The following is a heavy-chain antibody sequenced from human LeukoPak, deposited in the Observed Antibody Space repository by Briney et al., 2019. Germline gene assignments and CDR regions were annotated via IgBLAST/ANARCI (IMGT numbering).Heavy chain of an antibody. Sequence: PGGSLRLSCAASGFTFSSYSMNWVRQAPGKGLEWMGIIYPGDSDTRYSPSFQGQVTISADKSISTAYLQWSSLKASDTAMYYCARLGQQLVQDAFDIWGQGTMVTVSS. CDR2: IYPGDSDT. D-gene: IGHD6-13*01. J-gene: IGHJ3*02. CDR3: ARLGQQLVQDAFDI. CDR1: GFTFSSYS. V-gene: IGHV5-51*01.